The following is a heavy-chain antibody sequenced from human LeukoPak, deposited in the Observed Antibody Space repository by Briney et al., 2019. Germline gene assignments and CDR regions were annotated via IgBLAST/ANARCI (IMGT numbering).Heavy chain of an antibody. J-gene: IGHJ4*02. CDR1: GYSFTGYW. D-gene: IGHD3-22*01. Sequence: PGESLKISCKGSGYSFTGYWSGWVRQMPGKGLERMGIIYPGDSDTRYSPSFQGQVTISADKSISTAYLQWSSLKASDTAMYYCATGGYYYDSSGYYYGAQFDYWGQGTLVTVSS. CDR3: ATGGYYYDSSGYYYGAQFDY. V-gene: IGHV5-51*01. CDR2: IYPGDSDT.